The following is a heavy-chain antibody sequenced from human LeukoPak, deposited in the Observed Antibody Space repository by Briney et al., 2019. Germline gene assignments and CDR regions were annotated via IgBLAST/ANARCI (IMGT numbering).Heavy chain of an antibody. Sequence: PGRSLRLSCAASGFTFSSYAMHWVRQAPGKGLVWVSGVNTDGSSTNYADSVKGRFTISRDNAKNTVYMQMNSLRVEDMAVYYCYGGNAEQWGQGTLVTVSS. J-gene: IGHJ1*01. D-gene: IGHD4/OR15-4a*01. CDR1: GFTFSSYA. CDR2: VNTDGSST. CDR3: YGGNAEQ. V-gene: IGHV3-74*01.